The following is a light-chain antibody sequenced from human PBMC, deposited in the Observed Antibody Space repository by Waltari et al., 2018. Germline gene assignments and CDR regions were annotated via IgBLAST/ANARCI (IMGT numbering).Light chain of an antibody. V-gene: IGKV3-20*01. J-gene: IGKJ4*01. Sequence: EIVLTPSPGTLSLSPGERATLSCGASQTVARNYLAWYQQKPGQAPRLLIHSASSRAPGIPDRFSGSGSGTDFTLTISRLEPEDFAVYHCQQYATSPLTFGGGTKVEIK. CDR2: SAS. CDR1: QTVARNY. CDR3: QQYATSPLT.